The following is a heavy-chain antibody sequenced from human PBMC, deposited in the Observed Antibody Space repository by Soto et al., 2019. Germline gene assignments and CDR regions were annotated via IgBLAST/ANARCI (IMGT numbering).Heavy chain of an antibody. V-gene: IGHV1-69*02. CDR2: IIPILGIA. CDR1: GGTFSSYT. CDR3: ANLRAGPAASSWFDP. Sequence: SVEVSCKASGGTFSSYTISWVRQAPGQGLEWMGRIIPILGIANYAQKFQGRVTITADKSTSTAYMELSSLRSEDTAVYYCANLRAGPAASSWFDPWGQGTLVTVSS. J-gene: IGHJ5*02. D-gene: IGHD2-2*01.